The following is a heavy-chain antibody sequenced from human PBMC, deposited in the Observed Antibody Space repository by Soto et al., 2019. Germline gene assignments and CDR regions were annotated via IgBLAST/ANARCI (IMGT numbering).Heavy chain of an antibody. D-gene: IGHD3-9*01. CDR3: ARDPGSGTDYDILTGFGTYYMDV. CDR1: GFTFSSYG. J-gene: IGHJ6*03. V-gene: IGHV3-33*01. CDR2: IWYDGSNK. Sequence: QVQLVESGGGVVQPGRSLRLSCAASGFTFSSYGMHWVRQAPGKGLEWVAVIWYDGSNKYYADSVKGRFTISRDNSKNTLYLQMNSLRAEDTAVYYCARDPGSGTDYDILTGFGTYYMDVWGKGTTVTVSS.